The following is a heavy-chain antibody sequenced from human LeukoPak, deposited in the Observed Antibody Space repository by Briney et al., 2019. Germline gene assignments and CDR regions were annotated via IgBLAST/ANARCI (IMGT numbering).Heavy chain of an antibody. J-gene: IGHJ6*02. V-gene: IGHV3-21*01. CDR1: GFSFSSYS. Sequence: PGGSLRLSCEASGFSFSSYSMNWVRQAPGKGLEWVSSISDTSIYIYYIDSVKGRFTISRDNAKNSLYLQMNSLRAEDTAVYYCARDLTYCGGDCYLDYYYYGMDVWGQGTTVTVSS. D-gene: IGHD2-21*02. CDR3: ARDLTYCGGDCYLDYYYYGMDV. CDR2: ISDTSIYI.